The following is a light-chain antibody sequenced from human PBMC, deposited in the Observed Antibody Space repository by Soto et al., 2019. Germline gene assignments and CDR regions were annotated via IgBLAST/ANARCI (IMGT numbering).Light chain of an antibody. CDR1: QSIRSH. CDR2: ASS. CDR3: QQYNVWPGWT. V-gene: IGKV3-15*01. J-gene: IGKJ1*01. Sequence: EIAITPAPAALSVSPWTRATLSWRGSQSIRSHLAWYQLRPGQAPRVLIYASSTRATGVPARFSGSGSGTEFTLTISSLQSEDFAVYYCQQYNVWPGWTFGQGTKVDIK.